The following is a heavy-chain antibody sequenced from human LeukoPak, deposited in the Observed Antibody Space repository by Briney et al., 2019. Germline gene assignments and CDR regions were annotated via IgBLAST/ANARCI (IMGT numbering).Heavy chain of an antibody. Sequence: PSETLSPTCTVSGGSISSSSYYWGWIRQPPGKGLEWIGSIYYSGSTYYNPSLKSRVTISVDTSKNQFSLKLSSVTAADTAVYYCARGIPFDYWGQGTLVTVSS. CDR1: GGSISSSSYY. D-gene: IGHD2-21*01. CDR3: ARGIPFDY. CDR2: IYYSGST. V-gene: IGHV4-39*07. J-gene: IGHJ4*02.